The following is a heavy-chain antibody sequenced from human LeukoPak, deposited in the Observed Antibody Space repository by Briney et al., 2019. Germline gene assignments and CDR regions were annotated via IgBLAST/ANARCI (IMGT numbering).Heavy chain of an antibody. CDR3: ARGGVRGIIIYYFDY. J-gene: IGHJ4*02. V-gene: IGHV1-2*02. D-gene: IGHD3-10*01. Sequence: GASVKVSCKASGYTFTGYYMHWVRQAPAQGLEWMGWINPNSGGTNYAQKFQGRVTMTRDTSISTAYMELSRLRSDDTAVYYCARGGVRGIIIYYFDYWGQGTLVTVSS. CDR2: INPNSGGT. CDR1: GYTFTGYY.